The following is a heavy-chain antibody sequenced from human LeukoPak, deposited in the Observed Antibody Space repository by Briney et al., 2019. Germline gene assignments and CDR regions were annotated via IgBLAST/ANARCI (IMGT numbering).Heavy chain of an antibody. Sequence: SQTLSLTCVISGDSVSNNTGAWNWIRQSPSRGLEWLGRTYYRSKWYNDYATSVKSRITINPDTSKNQFSLQLNSVTPEDTAVYYCASGNPIFDFWGQGTLVTVSS. D-gene: IGHD4-23*01. CDR1: GDSVSNNTGA. V-gene: IGHV6-1*01. CDR3: ASGNPIFDF. CDR2: TYYRSKWYN. J-gene: IGHJ4*02.